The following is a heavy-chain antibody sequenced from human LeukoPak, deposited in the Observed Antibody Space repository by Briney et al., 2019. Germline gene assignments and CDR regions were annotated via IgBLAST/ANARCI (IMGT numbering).Heavy chain of an antibody. V-gene: IGHV1-24*01. Sequence: ASVKVSCKVSRYTLTELSMHWVRQAPGKGLEWMGGFDPEDGETIYAQKFQGRVTMTEDTSTDTAYMELSSLRSEDTAVYYCATGRIMITFGGVIVIPPLGYWGQGTLVTVSS. CDR3: ATGRIMITFGGVIVIPPLGY. CDR1: RYTLTELS. D-gene: IGHD3-16*02. CDR2: FDPEDGET. J-gene: IGHJ4*02.